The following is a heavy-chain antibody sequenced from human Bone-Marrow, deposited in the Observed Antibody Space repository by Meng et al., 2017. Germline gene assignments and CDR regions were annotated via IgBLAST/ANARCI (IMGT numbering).Heavy chain of an antibody. Sequence: SVKVSCKASGGTFSSYAISWVRQAPGQGLEWMGGIIPIFGTANYAQKLQGRVTVTTDTSTSTAYMELRSLKSDDTAVYFCARIEFGYSSGWYIPYYFDYWGQGTLVTVSS. J-gene: IGHJ4*02. D-gene: IGHD6-19*01. V-gene: IGHV1-69*05. CDR2: IIPIFGTA. CDR1: GGTFSSYA. CDR3: ARIEFGYSSGWYIPYYFDY.